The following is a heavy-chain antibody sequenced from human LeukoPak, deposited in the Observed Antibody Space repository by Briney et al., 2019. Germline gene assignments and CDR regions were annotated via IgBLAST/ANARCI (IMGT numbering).Heavy chain of an antibody. D-gene: IGHD5-18*01. CDR2: ISSSGSTI. Sequence: GGSLRLSCAASGFTFSSYEMNWVRQAPGKGLEWVSYISSSGSTIYYADSVKGRFTISRDNAKNSLYLQMNSLRAEDTAVYYCARDRGNKYGYGPIDYWGQGTLVTVSS. CDR1: GFTFSSYE. V-gene: IGHV3-48*03. CDR3: ARDRGNKYGYGPIDY. J-gene: IGHJ4*02.